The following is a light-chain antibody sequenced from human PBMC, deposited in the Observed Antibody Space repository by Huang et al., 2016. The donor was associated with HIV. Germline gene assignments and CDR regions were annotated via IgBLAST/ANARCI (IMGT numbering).Light chain of an antibody. CDR2: WAS. J-gene: IGKJ4*01. V-gene: IGKV4-1*01. CDR1: QSVLDNSNNNNP. CDR3: QQYYSSPLT. Sequence: DIVMTQSPDSLTVSLGERATINCKSSQSVLDNSNNNNPLAWYQQKPGQPPKLLLYWASTRESGVPDRFSGSGSETDFILSISSLQAEDVAVYYCQQYYSSPLTFGGGTKVEIK.